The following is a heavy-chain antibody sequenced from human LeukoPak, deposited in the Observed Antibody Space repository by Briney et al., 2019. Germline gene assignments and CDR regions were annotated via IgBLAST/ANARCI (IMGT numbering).Heavy chain of an antibody. V-gene: IGHV3-48*03. J-gene: IGHJ4*02. D-gene: IGHD3-10*02. CDR1: GFTFSSYE. Sequence: PGGSLRLSCAASGFTFSSYEMNWVRQAPGKGLEWLSYISYTGSNKYYADFVKGRFTISRDNAKNSLYLQMNSLRAEDTAVYFCARVFVGENFDYWGQGTLVTVSS. CDR2: ISYTGSNK. CDR3: ARVFVGENFDY.